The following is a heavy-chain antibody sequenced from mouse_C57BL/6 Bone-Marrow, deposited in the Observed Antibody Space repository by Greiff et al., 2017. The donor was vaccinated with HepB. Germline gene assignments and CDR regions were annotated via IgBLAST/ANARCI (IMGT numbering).Heavy chain of an antibody. V-gene: IGHV5-6*02. CDR2: ISSGGSYT. J-gene: IGHJ4*01. Sequence: EVKLMESGGDLVKPGGSLKLSCAASGFTFSSYGMSWVRQTPDKRLEWVATISSGGSYTYYPDSVKGRFTIARENAKNTLYLQMSSLKSEETAMYYCASRRYAMDYWGQGTTVTVSS. CDR1: GFTFSSYG. CDR3: ASRRYAMDY.